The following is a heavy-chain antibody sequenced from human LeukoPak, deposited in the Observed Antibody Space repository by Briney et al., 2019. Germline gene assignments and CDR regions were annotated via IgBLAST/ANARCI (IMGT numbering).Heavy chain of an antibody. D-gene: IGHD3-22*01. J-gene: IGHJ4*02. CDR1: GFTFSSYA. CDR3: AREELSSYYYDSSGYAAFDY. CDR2: IPYDGSNK. V-gene: IGHV3-30-3*01. Sequence: GGSLRLSCAASGFTFSSYAMHWVRQAPGKGLEWVAVIPYDGSNKYYADSVKGRFTISRDNSKNTLYLQMNSLRAEDTAVYYCAREELSSYYYDSSGYAAFDYWGQGTLVTVSS.